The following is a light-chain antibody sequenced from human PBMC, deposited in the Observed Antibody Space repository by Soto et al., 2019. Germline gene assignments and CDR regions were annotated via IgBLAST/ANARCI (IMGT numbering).Light chain of an antibody. CDR2: AAS. V-gene: IGKV1-8*01. CDR1: QGISSY. Sequence: AIRITQSLSSLAASTGGRVTITCRASQGISSYLAWYQQKPGKAPKLLIYAASTLQSGVPSRFSGSGSGTDFTLTISCLQSEDFATYYCQQYYSYPRGTFGQGTKVDI. J-gene: IGKJ1*01. CDR3: QQYYSYPRGT.